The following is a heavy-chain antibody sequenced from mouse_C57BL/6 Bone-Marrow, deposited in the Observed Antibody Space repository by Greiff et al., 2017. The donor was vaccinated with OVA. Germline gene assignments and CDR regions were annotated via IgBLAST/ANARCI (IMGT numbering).Heavy chain of an antibody. CDR3: AKRWDYEPLDY. Sequence: VQGVESGPELVKPGASVKISCTASGYAFSSSWMNWVKQRPGKGLEWIGRIFPGDGDTNYNGKVKGKATMTGDKSSSTAYMQLSSLTSEDTAVYFCAKRWDYEPLDYWGQGTTLTVSS. J-gene: IGHJ2*01. CDR2: IFPGDGDT. CDR1: GYAFSSSW. V-gene: IGHV1-82*01. D-gene: IGHD2-4*01.